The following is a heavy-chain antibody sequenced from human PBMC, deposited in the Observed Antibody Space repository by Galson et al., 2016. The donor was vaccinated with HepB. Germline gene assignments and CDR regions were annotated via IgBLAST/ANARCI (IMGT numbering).Heavy chain of an antibody. Sequence: SVKVSCKASGGTFSNYVINWVRQAPGQGLQWMGGIIPIFGTTHYAQKFQGRVTITADESTSTAYMELSRLRSEDTAVYYCAVSSAFDFWGQGTLVVVSS. CDR1: GGTFSNYV. J-gene: IGHJ4*02. V-gene: IGHV1-69*13. D-gene: IGHD2-2*01. CDR2: IIPIFGTT. CDR3: AVSSAFDF.